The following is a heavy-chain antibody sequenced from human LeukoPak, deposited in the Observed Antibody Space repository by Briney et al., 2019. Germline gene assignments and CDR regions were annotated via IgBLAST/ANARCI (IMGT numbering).Heavy chain of an antibody. J-gene: IGHJ4*02. V-gene: IGHV3-9*01. Sequence: GRSLRLSCAASGSTFDDYAMHWVRQAPGKGLEWVSGISWNSGSIGYADSVKGRFTISRDNAKNSLYLQMNSLRAEDTALYYCAKDIRAVVVVAAIDYWGQGTLVTVSS. CDR2: ISWNSGSI. D-gene: IGHD2-15*01. CDR3: AKDIRAVVVVAAIDY. CDR1: GSTFDDYA.